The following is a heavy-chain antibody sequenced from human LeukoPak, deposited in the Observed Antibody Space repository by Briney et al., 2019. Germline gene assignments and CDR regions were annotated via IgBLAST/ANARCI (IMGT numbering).Heavy chain of an antibody. Sequence: SETLSLTCAVFGGSFSGYYWNWIRQPPGKGLEWIGEINHSGSTNSNLSLKSRVTISADTSKNQFSLKLSSVTAADTAVYYCARAPGEWFGELLAYYFDYWGQGTLVAVSS. D-gene: IGHD3-10*01. CDR3: ARAPGEWFGELLAYYFDY. J-gene: IGHJ4*02. CDR1: GGSFSGYY. CDR2: INHSGST. V-gene: IGHV4-34*01.